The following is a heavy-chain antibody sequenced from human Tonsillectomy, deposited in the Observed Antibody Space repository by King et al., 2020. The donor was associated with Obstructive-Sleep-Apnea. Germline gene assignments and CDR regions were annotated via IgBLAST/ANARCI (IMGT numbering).Heavy chain of an antibody. CDR3: ARSPTGVVGWFDP. V-gene: IGHV3-64*01. D-gene: IGHD2-21*01. J-gene: IGHJ5*02. Sequence: VQLVESGGGLVQPGGSLRLSCAASGFTFSTYTMHWVRQAPGKGLEYVSAISSNGGSIYYANAVKGRFTISRENSQNTLYLQMGSLRAEDMAVYYCARSPTGVVGWFDPWGQGTLVTVSS. CDR2: ISSNGGSI. CDR1: GFTFSTYT.